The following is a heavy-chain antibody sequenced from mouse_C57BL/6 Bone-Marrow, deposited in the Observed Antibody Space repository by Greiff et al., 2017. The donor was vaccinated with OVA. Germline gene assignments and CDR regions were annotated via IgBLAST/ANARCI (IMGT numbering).Heavy chain of an antibody. V-gene: IGHV1-63*01. CDR2: IYPGGGYT. CDR1: GYTFTNYW. Sequence: VKLVESGAELVRPGTSVKMSCKASGYTFTNYWIGWAKQRPGHGLEWIGDIYPGGGYTNYNEKFKGKATLTADKSSSTAYMQFSSLTSEDSAIYYCARSYDFNWYFDVWGTGTTVTVSS. D-gene: IGHD2-4*01. CDR3: ARSYDFNWYFDV. J-gene: IGHJ1*03.